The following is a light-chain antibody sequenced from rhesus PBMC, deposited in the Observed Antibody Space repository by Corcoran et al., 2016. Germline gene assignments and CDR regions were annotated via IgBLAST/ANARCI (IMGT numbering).Light chain of an antibody. CDR2: DVS. CDR1: NSDIGAFNG. Sequence: QSALTQPPSVSKSLGQSVTLSCTGTNSDIGAFNGVSWYQQRSGAVPRLLIYDVSKRPSGVSDRFSGSKSGNTASLTIPGPQAEDEAYYYRSSYRGGRIYVFGSGTRVTVL. J-gene: IGLJ1*01. CDR3: SSYRGGRIYV. V-gene: IGLV2-38*01.